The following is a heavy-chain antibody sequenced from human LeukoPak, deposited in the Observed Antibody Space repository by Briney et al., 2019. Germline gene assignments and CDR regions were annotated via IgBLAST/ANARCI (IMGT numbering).Heavy chain of an antibody. CDR2: IYYSGST. J-gene: IGHJ4*02. V-gene: IGHV4-39*02. Sequence: SETLSLTCTVSGGSISSSSYYWGWIRQPPGKGLEWIASIYYSGSTYYNPSLKSRVTISLDTSKNQFSLKLTSVTAADTAVYYCAREDSPGGGCYFDYWGQGTLVTVSS. D-gene: IGHD2-15*01. CDR1: GGSISSSSYY. CDR3: AREDSPGGGCYFDY.